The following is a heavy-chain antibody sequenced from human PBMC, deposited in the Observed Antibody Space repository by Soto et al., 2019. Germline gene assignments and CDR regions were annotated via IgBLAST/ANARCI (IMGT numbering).Heavy chain of an antibody. Sequence: GGSLRLSCAASGFTFSSYGMHWVRQAPGKGLEWVAVISYDGSNKYYADSVKGRFTISRDNSKNTLYLQMNSLRAEDTAVYYCAKDLTGTNDYWGQGTLVTVSS. J-gene: IGHJ4*02. CDR3: AKDLTGTNDY. CDR1: GFTFSSYG. V-gene: IGHV3-30*18. CDR2: ISYDGSNK. D-gene: IGHD1-7*01.